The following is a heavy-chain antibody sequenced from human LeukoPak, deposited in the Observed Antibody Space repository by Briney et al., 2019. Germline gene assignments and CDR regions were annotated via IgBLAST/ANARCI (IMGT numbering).Heavy chain of an antibody. CDR3: AKDGRFWSGYYINYYGMDV. D-gene: IGHD3-3*01. J-gene: IGHJ6*02. CDR2: ISGSGGST. V-gene: IGHV3-23*01. CDR1: GFTFSSYA. Sequence: GGSLRLSCAASGFTFSSYAMSWVRQAPGKGLEWVSAISGSGGSTYYADSVKGRFTISRDNSKNTLYLQMNSLRAEDTAVYYCAKDGRFWSGYYINYYGMDVWGQGTTVTVSS.